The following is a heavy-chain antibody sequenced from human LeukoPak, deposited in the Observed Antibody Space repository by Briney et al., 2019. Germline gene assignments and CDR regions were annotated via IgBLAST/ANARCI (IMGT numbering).Heavy chain of an antibody. V-gene: IGHV4-34*01. CDR3: ARVRKRSNYCDSSGYYTDY. J-gene: IGHJ4*02. D-gene: IGHD3-22*01. Sequence: SETLSLTCAVHGGSFSGYYWSWIRQPPGKGLEWIGEINHSGSTNYNLSLKSRVTISVDTSKNQFSLKLSSVTAADTAVYYCARVRKRSNYCDSSGYYTDYWGQGTLVTVSS. CDR2: INHSGST. CDR1: GGSFSGYY.